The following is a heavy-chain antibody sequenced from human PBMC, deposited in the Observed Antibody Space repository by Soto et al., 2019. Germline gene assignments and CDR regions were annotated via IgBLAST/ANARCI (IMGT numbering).Heavy chain of an antibody. CDR2: INHSGST. CDR1: GGSFSGYY. Sequence: QVQLQQWGAGLLKPSETLSLTCAVYGGSFSGYYWSWIRQPPGKGLEWIGEINHSGSTNYNPSLKSRVTIAVGASKNQFSLRLRCVAAADTAVYYCARGLVRSFDYWGQGTLVTVSS. CDR3: ARGLVRSFDY. D-gene: IGHD6-13*01. V-gene: IGHV4-34*01. J-gene: IGHJ4*02.